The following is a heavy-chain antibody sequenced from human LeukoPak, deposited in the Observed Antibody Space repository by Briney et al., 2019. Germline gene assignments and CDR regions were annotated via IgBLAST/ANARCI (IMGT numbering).Heavy chain of an antibody. J-gene: IGHJ3*02. V-gene: IGHV5-51*01. CDR1: GYSFTNYW. CDR2: IYPGDSDT. D-gene: IGHD2-2*01. CDR3: ARPGTMGYCSSTSCLDAFDI. Sequence: GESLKISCKGSGYSFTNYWIGWVRHMPGKGLEWMGIIYPGDSDTRYSPSFQGQVTISADKSSSIAYLQWNSLKASDTAMYYCARPGTMGYCSSTSCLDAFDIWGQGTMVTVSS.